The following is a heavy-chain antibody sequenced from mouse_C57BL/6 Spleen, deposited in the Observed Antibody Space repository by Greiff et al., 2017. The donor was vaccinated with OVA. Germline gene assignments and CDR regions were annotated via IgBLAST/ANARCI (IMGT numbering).Heavy chain of an antibody. CDR2: IYPGDGDT. D-gene: IGHD1-1*01. V-gene: IGHV1-80*01. Sequence: QVQLQQSGAELVKPGVSVKISCKASGYAFSSYWMNWVKQRPGKGLEWIGQIYPGDGDTNYNGKFKGKATLTADKSSSTAYMQLSSLTSEDSAVYFCARLGSSWYFDVWGTGTTVTVSS. CDR1: GYAFSSYW. CDR3: ARLGSSWYFDV. J-gene: IGHJ1*03.